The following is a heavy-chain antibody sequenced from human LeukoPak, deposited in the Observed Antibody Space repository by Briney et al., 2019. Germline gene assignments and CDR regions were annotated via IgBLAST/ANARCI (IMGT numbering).Heavy chain of an antibody. CDR1: GFTFDDYG. D-gene: IGHD5-12*01. V-gene: IGHV3-48*03. CDR2: ISSSGSTI. J-gene: IGHJ4*02. CDR3: ATIHTRRGYSGYDPADY. Sequence: GGSLRLSCAASGFTFDDYGMNWVRQAPGKGLEWVSYISSSGSTIYYADSVKGRFTISRDNAKNSLYLQMNSLRAEDTAVYYCATIHTRRGYSGYDPADYWGQGTLVTVSS.